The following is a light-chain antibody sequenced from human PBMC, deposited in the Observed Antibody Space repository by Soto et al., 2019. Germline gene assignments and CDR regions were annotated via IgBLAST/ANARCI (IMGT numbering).Light chain of an antibody. CDR1: SSDVGGYYR. J-gene: IGLJ1*01. CDR3: CAYTAKNTDV. CDR2: EVS. Sequence: QSALTQPPSVSGSPGQSVTISCTGTSSDVGGYYRVSWYQQPPGTAPKLMIYEVSHRPSGVPARFSGSKSGNTASLTISGLQAEDEADYYCCAYTAKNTDVFGTGTKLTVL. V-gene: IGLV2-18*02.